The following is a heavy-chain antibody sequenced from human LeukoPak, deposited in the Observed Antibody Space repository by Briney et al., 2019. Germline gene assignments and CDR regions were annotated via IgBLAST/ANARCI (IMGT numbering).Heavy chain of an antibody. Sequence: SSETLSLTCTVSGGSISSYYWSWIRQPPGKGLEWIGYIYYSGSTTYNPSLKSRVTISVDTSKNQFSLKLSSVTAADTAVYYCASSGGLYCSGGSCYKEQNWFDPWGQGTLVTVSS. V-gene: IGHV4-59*08. CDR1: GGSISSYY. J-gene: IGHJ5*02. CDR2: IYYSGST. D-gene: IGHD2-15*01. CDR3: ASSGGLYCSGGSCYKEQNWFDP.